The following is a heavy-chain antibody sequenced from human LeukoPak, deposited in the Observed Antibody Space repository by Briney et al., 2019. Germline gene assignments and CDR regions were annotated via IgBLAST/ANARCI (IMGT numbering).Heavy chain of an antibody. CDR1: GYDFINYG. J-gene: IGHJ6*03. CDR2: RSIYNGNT. Sequence: ASVKVSCKASGYDFINYGISWVRQAPGQGLEWMGWRSIYNGNTDYKLQGRVTMTTDTSTSTAYMELRSLRSEDTAVYYCARCASPSSSSDYYYYYYMDVWGKGTTVTVSS. V-gene: IGHV1-18*01. D-gene: IGHD6-6*01. CDR3: ARCASPSSSSDYYYYYYMDV.